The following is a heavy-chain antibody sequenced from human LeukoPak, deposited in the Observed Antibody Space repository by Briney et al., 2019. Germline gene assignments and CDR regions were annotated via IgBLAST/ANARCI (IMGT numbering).Heavy chain of an antibody. V-gene: IGHV4-39*01. CDR2: IYYSGST. CDR1: GGSISSSSYY. J-gene: IGHJ5*02. CDR3: ARPVSSRAHFDP. Sequence: PSETLSLTCTVSGGSISSSSYYWGWIRQPPGKGLEWIGSIYYSGSTYYNPSLKSRVTISVDTSKNQFPLKLSSATAADTAVYYCARPVSSRAHFDPWGQGTLVTVSS. D-gene: IGHD6-13*01.